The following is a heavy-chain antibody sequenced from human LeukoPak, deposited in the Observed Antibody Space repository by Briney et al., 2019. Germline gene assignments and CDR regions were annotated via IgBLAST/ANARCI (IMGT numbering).Heavy chain of an antibody. J-gene: IGHJ4*02. V-gene: IGHV3-7*01. Sequence: GGSLRLSCAASGFTFSTYWMSWVRQAPGKGLEWVANIKQDGNEKYYVDSVRDRFTISRDNAKYSLFLEMSSLRAEDTAVYYCARSVAGLDYWGQGTLVTVSS. CDR2: IKQDGNEK. CDR1: GFTFSTYW. D-gene: IGHD6-19*01. CDR3: ARSVAGLDY.